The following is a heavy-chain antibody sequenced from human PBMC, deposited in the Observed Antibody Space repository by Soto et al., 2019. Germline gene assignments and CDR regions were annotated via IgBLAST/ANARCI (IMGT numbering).Heavy chain of an antibody. V-gene: IGHV6-1*01. CDR3: ARDGHYDFWSGYYTSYYYYYMDV. CDR1: GDSVSSNSAA. CDR2: TYYRSKWYN. J-gene: IGHJ6*03. D-gene: IGHD3-3*01. Sequence: SQTLSLTCVISGDSVSSNSAAWNWIRRSPSRGLEWLGRTYYRSKWYNDYAVSVESRITINPDTSKNQFSLQLNSVTPEDTAVYYCARDGHYDFWSGYYTSYYYYYMDVWGKGTTVTVSS.